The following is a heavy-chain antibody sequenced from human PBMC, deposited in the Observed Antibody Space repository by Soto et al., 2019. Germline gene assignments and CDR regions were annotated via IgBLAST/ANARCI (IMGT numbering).Heavy chain of an antibody. Sequence: QVQLVESGGGLVKPGGSLRLSCAASGFTFSDYYMSWLRQAPGKGLEWVSYISSSSSYTNYADSVKGLFTITRDNAKNSLYLQNNSSRAEDTAVYYCARDWQQQLVPPDYWGQGTLVTVSS. CDR3: ARDWQQQLVPPDY. J-gene: IGHJ4*02. V-gene: IGHV3-11*05. CDR1: GFTFSDYY. CDR2: ISSSSSYT. D-gene: IGHD6-13*01.